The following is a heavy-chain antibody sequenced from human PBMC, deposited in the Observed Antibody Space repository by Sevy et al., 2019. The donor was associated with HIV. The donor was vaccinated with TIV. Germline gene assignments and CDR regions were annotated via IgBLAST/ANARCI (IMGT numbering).Heavy chain of an antibody. CDR3: ARGGGMRSYYYYYMDV. V-gene: IGHV1-69*13. D-gene: IGHD3-16*01. Sequence: SVKVSCKASGGTLSNYAISWVRQAPGQGLEWMGGIIPIFGAASYAQKFQGRVTITADESTGKVYMELSSLRSEDTAVYYCARGGGMRSYYYYYMDVWGKGTTVTVSS. J-gene: IGHJ6*03. CDR2: IIPIFGAA. CDR1: GGTLSNYA.